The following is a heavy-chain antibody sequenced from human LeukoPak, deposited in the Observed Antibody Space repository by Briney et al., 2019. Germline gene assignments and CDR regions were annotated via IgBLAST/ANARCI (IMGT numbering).Heavy chain of an antibody. CDR3: ARGPRAGTTIYYYYMDV. Sequence: SEKVSCKASGGTFSSYAISWVRQAPGQGLEWMGGIIPIFGTANYAQKFQGRVTITTDESTSTAYMELSSLRSEDTAVYYCARGPRAGTTIYYYYMDVWGKGTTVTVSS. J-gene: IGHJ6*03. CDR1: GGTFSSYA. V-gene: IGHV1-69*05. D-gene: IGHD1-7*01. CDR2: IIPIFGTA.